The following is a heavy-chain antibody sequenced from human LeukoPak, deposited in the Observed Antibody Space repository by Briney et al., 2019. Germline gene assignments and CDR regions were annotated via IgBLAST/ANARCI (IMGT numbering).Heavy chain of an antibody. V-gene: IGHV4-39*01. Sequence: AETLSLTCTVSGGSISSSSYYWDWVRQPPGKGLEWIGIVYYGGNTFYTSSLESRVTISVDMSKNHFSLKLSTLTAADTAVYYCARQGADYFYHYLDVWGKGTSVTVSS. CDR3: ARQGADYFYHYLDV. J-gene: IGHJ6*03. CDR2: VYYGGNT. D-gene: IGHD3-16*01. CDR1: GGSISSSSYY.